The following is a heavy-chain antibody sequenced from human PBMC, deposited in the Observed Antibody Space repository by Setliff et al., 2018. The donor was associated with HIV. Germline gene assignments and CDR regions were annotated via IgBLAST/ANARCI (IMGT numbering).Heavy chain of an antibody. D-gene: IGHD6-19*01. V-gene: IGHV3-15*01. J-gene: IGHJ4*02. CDR2: IKSKTDGGTT. CDR3: AKDYSSGWFDY. Sequence: PGGSLRLSCAASGFTFRSYAMSWVRQAPGKALEWVSGIKSKTDGGTTDYAAPVKGRFTISRDDSKNTPYLQMNSLRAEDTAVYYCAKDYSSGWFDYWGQGTLVTVSS. CDR1: GFTFRSYA.